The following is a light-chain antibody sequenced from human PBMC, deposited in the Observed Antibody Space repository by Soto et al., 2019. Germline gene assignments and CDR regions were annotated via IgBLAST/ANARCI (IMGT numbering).Light chain of an antibody. J-gene: IGKJ1*01. CDR1: QSVSSY. V-gene: IGKV3-11*01. CDR3: QQYGSSPPT. CDR2: DAS. Sequence: EIVLTQSPGTLSLSPGERATLSCRASQSVSSYLAWYQQKGGQAPRLLIYDASNRATGIPARFSGSGSGTDFTLTISRLEPEDFAVYYCQQYGSSPPTFGQGTKVEIK.